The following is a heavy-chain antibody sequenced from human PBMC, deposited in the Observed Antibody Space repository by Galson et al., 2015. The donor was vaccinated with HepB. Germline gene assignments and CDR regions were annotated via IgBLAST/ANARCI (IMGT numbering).Heavy chain of an antibody. V-gene: IGHV3-64D*06. D-gene: IGHD3-10*01. Sequence: SLRLSCAASGFTFSSYAMHWVRQAPGKGLEYVSAISSNGGSAYYADSVKGRFTISRDNSKNTLYLQMSSLRAEDTAVYYCVKGDSDYYGSGSYPPFFDYWGQGTLVTVSS. J-gene: IGHJ4*02. CDR2: ISSNGGSA. CDR3: VKGDSDYYGSGSYPPFFDY. CDR1: GFTFSSYA.